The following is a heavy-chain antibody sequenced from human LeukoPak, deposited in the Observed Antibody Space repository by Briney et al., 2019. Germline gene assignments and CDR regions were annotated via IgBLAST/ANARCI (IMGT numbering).Heavy chain of an antibody. J-gene: IGHJ5*02. CDR1: GGSISSYY. V-gene: IGHV4-59*01. CDR3: ARGPYIAAAGMWFDP. D-gene: IGHD6-13*01. CDR2: IYYSGST. Sequence: SETLSLTCTVSGGSISSYYWSWIRQPPGQGLEWNGYIYYSGSTNYNPSLKSRVTISVDTSKNQFSLKLSSVTAADTAVYYCARGPYIAAAGMWFDPWGQGTLVTVSS.